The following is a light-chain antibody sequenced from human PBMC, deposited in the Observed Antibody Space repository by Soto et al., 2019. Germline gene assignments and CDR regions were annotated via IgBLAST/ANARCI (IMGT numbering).Light chain of an antibody. Sequence: EIVLTQSPVTLSLSPGERATLSCRASQSVSNYLAWYQQKPGQAPRLLIYDAFNRATGIPARFSGSGSGTDVTLTITSLEPEDFAVYYCQQRSNWPPSWTFGQGTKVEIK. J-gene: IGKJ1*01. CDR3: QQRSNWPPSWT. V-gene: IGKV3-11*01. CDR1: QSVSNY. CDR2: DAF.